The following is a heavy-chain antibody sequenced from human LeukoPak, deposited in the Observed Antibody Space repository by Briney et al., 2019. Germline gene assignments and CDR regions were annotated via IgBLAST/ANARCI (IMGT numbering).Heavy chain of an antibody. CDR1: GGSFSGYY. V-gene: IGHV4-34*01. CDR3: AGRIVVVPAATLGGIDY. CDR2: INHSGST. J-gene: IGHJ4*02. D-gene: IGHD2-2*01. Sequence: SETLSLTCAVHGGSFSGYYWSWIRQPPGKGLEWIGEINHSGSTNYNPSPMSRVTISVDTSKHQFSLNLSSVTAAPTAVYYSAGRIVVVPAATLGGIDYWGQGTLGAVCS.